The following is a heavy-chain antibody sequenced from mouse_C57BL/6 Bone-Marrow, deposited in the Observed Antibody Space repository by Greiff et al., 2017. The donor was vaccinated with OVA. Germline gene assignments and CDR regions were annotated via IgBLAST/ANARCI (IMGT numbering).Heavy chain of an antibody. J-gene: IGHJ4*01. Sequence: VQLQQSGAELARPGASVKLSCKASGYTFTSYGISWVKQRTGQGLEWIGEIYPRSGNTYYNEKFKGKATLTADNSSSTAYMELRSLTSEDSAVYFCARFSYYAMDYWGQGTSVTVSS. CDR1: GYTFTSYG. V-gene: IGHV1-81*01. CDR3: ARFSYYAMDY. CDR2: IYPRSGNT.